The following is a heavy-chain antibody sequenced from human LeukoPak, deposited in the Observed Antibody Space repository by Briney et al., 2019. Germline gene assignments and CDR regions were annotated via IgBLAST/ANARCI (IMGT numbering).Heavy chain of an antibody. V-gene: IGHV4-4*09. Sequence: SETLSLTRTVSDGSISSYYWSWIRQPPGKGLEWIGYIYTSVSTNYNPSLKSRVTISVDTSKNQFSLKLSSVTAADTAVYYCARQPLAYYDSSGYCFDYWGQGTLVTVSS. CDR3: ARQPLAYYDSSGYCFDY. D-gene: IGHD3-22*01. CDR2: IYTSVST. CDR1: DGSISSYY. J-gene: IGHJ4*02.